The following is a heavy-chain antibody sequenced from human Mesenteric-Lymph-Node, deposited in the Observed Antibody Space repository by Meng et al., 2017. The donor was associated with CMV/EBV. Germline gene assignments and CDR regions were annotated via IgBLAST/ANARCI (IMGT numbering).Heavy chain of an antibody. CDR2: ISSFSSTI. J-gene: IGHJ2*01. D-gene: IGHD6-6*01. CDR3: ARALTARELYFDL. CDR1: GFSFSIYS. Sequence: ETLSLTCAASGFSFSIYSLHWVRQAPGKGLEWISYISSFSSTIYYADSVKGRFTVSRDNSKNTLYLQMNSLRPEDTAVYYCARALTARELYFDLWGRGTLVTVSS. V-gene: IGHV3-48*01.